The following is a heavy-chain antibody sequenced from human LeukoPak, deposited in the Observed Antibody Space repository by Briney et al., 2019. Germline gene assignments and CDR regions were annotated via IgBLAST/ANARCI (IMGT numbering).Heavy chain of an antibody. J-gene: IGHJ4*02. CDR2: INHSGST. CDR1: GGSFSGYY. CDR3: ARGNTPDYYGPGSYYSYFDY. Sequence: SETLSLTCAVYGGSFSGYYWSWIRQPPGKGLEWIGEINHSGSTNYNPSLKSRVTISVDTSKNQFSLKLSSVTAADTAVYYCARGNTPDYYGPGSYYSYFDYWGQGTLVTVSS. V-gene: IGHV4-34*01. D-gene: IGHD3-10*01.